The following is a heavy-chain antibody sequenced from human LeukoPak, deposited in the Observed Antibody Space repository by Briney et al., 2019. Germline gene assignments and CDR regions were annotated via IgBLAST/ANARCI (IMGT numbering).Heavy chain of an antibody. CDR1: GGSFSGYY. J-gene: IGHJ4*02. CDR2: INHSGST. Sequence: SETLSLTCAVYGGSFSGYYWSWIRQPPGKGLEWIGEINHSGSTNYNPSLKSRVTISVDTSKNQFSLKPSSVTAADTAVYYCARKGVGARTIDYWGQGTLVTVSS. D-gene: IGHD1-26*01. V-gene: IGHV4-34*01. CDR3: ARKGVGARTIDY.